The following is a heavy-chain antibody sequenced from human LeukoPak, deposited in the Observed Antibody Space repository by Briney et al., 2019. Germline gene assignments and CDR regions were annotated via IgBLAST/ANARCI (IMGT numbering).Heavy chain of an antibody. CDR1: GFTFSSYW. D-gene: IGHD5-24*01. CDR3: TRVGYIDEGIDY. Sequence: GGSLRLSCAASGFTFSSYWMHWVRQAPGKGLVWVSRINSDGSSTSYADSVKGRFTTSRDNAKNSLYLQMNSLRAEDTAIYYCTRVGYIDEGIDYWGQGTLVTVSS. J-gene: IGHJ4*02. V-gene: IGHV3-74*01. CDR2: INSDGSST.